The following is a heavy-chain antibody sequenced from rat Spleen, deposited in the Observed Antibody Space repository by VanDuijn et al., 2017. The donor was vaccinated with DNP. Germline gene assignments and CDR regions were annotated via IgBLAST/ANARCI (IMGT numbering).Heavy chain of an antibody. V-gene: IGHV5-20*01. Sequence: EVQVVESGGGLVQPGRSMTVSCAASGFTFSDYGMAWVLQAPTKGLEWVASITYDGGSTYYRDSVKGRFTISRNNGKSSLNLQMDSLRSEDTATYYCARGSTSIYWYFDFWGPGTMVTVSS. CDR2: ITYDGGST. J-gene: IGHJ1*01. CDR1: GFTFSDYG. D-gene: IGHD3-1*01. CDR3: ARGSTSIYWYFDF.